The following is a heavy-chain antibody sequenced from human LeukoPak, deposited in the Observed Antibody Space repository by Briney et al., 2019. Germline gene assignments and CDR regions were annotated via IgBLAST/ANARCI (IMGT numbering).Heavy chain of an antibody. D-gene: IGHD5-24*01. J-gene: IGHJ3*02. CDR1: GDSLTSHF. V-gene: IGHV4-59*08. CDR3: ARRMATVTDAFDI. Sequence: SETLSLTCNVSGDSLTSHFWSWIRQTPGKGLEWIGYVFHSGTTNYSPSLKSRVTISLDTLKKQFYLRLVSVTAADTAVYYCARRMATVTDAFDIWGRGTMVSVSS. CDR2: VFHSGTT.